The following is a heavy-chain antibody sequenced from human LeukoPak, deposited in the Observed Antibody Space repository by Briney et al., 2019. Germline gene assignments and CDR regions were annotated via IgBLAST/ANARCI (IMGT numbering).Heavy chain of an antibody. D-gene: IGHD4-23*01. CDR1: GGSISSYY. CDR2: IYSGGNT. J-gene: IGHJ4*02. CDR3: AREIGGFSDY. V-gene: IGHV4-4*07. Sequence: SETLSLTCTVSGGSISSYYWSWIRQPAGKGLEWIGRIYSGGNTNYNPSLKSRVTMSVDTSKNRFSLKLTSVTAADTAVYYCAREIGGFSDYWGQGTLVTVSP.